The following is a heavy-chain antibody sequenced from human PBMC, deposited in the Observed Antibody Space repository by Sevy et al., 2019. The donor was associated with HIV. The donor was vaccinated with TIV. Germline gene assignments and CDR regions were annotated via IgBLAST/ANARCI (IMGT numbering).Heavy chain of an antibody. CDR2: IYSGGST. D-gene: IGHD2-15*01. CDR3: AREDIVLGEGNYYGMDV. J-gene: IGHJ6*02. Sequence: GGSLRLSCAASEFTVSSNYMSWVRQAPGKGLERVSVIYSGGSTYYADSVKGRFTISRDNSQNTVYLQMNSLRAEDTAVYYCAREDIVLGEGNYYGMDVWGQGTTVTVSS. V-gene: IGHV3-53*01. CDR1: EFTVSSNY.